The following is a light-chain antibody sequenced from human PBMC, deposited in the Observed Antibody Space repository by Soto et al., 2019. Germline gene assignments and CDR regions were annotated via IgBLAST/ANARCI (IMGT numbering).Light chain of an antibody. J-gene: IGLJ1*01. CDR1: SSDVGSYNL. CDR2: EGG. V-gene: IGLV2-23*01. Sequence: ALTQPASVSGSPGQSITISCTGTSSDVGSYNLVSWYQQHPGKAPKLMIYEGGKRPSGVSNRFSGSKSGNTASLTISGLQAEDEADYYCCSYAGRSTWVFGTGTKVTVL. CDR3: CSYAGRSTWV.